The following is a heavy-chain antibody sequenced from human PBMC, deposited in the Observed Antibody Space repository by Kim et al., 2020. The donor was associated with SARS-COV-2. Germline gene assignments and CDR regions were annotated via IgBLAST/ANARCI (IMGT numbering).Heavy chain of an antibody. Sequence: DYAAPVKGRFTISRDDSKNTLYLQMNSLKTEDTALYYCTTKKTEEWLLYYWGQGTLVTVSS. J-gene: IGHJ4*02. D-gene: IGHD3-3*01. CDR3: TTKKTEEWLLYY. V-gene: IGHV3-15*01.